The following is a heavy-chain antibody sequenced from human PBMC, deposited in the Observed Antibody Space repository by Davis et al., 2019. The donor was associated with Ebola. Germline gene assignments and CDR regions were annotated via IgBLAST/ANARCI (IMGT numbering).Heavy chain of an antibody. J-gene: IGHJ6*02. CDR2: INAGNGNT. CDR1: GYTFTSYA. Sequence: ASVTVSCKASGYTFTSYAMHWVRQAPGQRLEWMGWINAGNGNTKYSQKFQGRVTITRDTSASTAYMELSSLRSEDTAVYYCARVSGGYYGSGYGMDVWGQGTTVTVSS. V-gene: IGHV1-3*01. D-gene: IGHD3-10*01. CDR3: ARVSGGYYGSGYGMDV.